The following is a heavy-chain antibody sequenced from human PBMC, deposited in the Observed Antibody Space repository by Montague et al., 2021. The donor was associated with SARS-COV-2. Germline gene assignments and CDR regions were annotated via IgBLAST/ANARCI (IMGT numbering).Heavy chain of an antibody. CDR3: ARRPAPLLHLDWSQKYFDYYGLDV. CDR1: GGSISPYY. J-gene: IGHJ6*02. Sequence: SETLSLTCTVSGGSISPYYWNWIRQPPGKGLEWIGDTKRGDTKYNPSLKSRVTIPVDTAKKQFSMTLTSVTAADTAVYYCARRPAPLLHLDWSQKYFDYYGLDVWGQGTTVIVS. D-gene: IGHD3/OR15-3a*01. V-gene: IGHV4-4*08. CDR2: TKRGDT.